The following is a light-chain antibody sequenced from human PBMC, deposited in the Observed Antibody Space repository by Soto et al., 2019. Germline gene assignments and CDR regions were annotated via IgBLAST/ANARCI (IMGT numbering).Light chain of an antibody. Sequence: QSVLTQPASVSGSPGQSITISCTGTSSDVGGYNYVSWYQLHPGKAPKLMIYDVTYRPSGVSDRFSGFKSGNTASLTISGLQAEDEADYYCSSYTNSAVVFGGGTKLTVL. J-gene: IGLJ2*01. CDR2: DVT. CDR1: SSDVGGYNY. V-gene: IGLV2-14*01. CDR3: SSYTNSAVV.